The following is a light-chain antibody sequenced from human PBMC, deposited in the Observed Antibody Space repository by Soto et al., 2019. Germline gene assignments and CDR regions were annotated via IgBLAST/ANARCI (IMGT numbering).Light chain of an antibody. V-gene: IGKV1-5*03. CDR2: KAS. J-gene: IGKJ4*01. CDR3: QQYNSYPVA. Sequence: DIQMTQSPSTLSASVVDIVTITFRSSQTIITWLAWYQQTPGRAPKLLIYKASSLESGAPSKFSCSGSGTEIPLTISSLPPDDFANYYCQQYNSYPVAFGGGTKVDIK. CDR1: QTIITW.